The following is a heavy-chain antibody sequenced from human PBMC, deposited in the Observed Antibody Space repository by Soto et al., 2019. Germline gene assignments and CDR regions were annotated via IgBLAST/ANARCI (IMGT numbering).Heavy chain of an antibody. Sequence: PSETLSLTCTVSGGSISSYYWSWIRQPPGKGLEWIGYIYYSGSTNYNPSLKSRVTISVDTSKNQFSLKLSSVTAADTAVYYCARVMITFGGVIVIPGPFDYWGQGTLVTVSS. CDR2: IYYSGST. CDR1: GGSISSYY. V-gene: IGHV4-59*01. J-gene: IGHJ4*02. CDR3: ARVMITFGGVIVIPGPFDY. D-gene: IGHD3-16*02.